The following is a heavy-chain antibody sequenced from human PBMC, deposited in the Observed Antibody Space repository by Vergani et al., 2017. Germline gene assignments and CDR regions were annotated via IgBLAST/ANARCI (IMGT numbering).Heavy chain of an antibody. V-gene: IGHV1-24*01. CDR2: FDPEDGET. Sequence: QVQLVQSGAEVKKPGASVKVSCKVSGYTLTELSMHWVRQAPGKGLEWMGGFDPEDGETIYAQKFQGRVTMTTDTSTSTAYMELRSLRSDDTAVYYCARVGAYCSSTSCYWTDYWGQGTLVTVSS. D-gene: IGHD2-2*01. CDR1: GYTLTELS. CDR3: ARVGAYCSSTSCYWTDY. J-gene: IGHJ4*02.